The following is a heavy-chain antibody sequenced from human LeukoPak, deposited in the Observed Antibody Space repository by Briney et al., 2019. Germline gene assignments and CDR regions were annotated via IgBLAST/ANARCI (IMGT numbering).Heavy chain of an antibody. Sequence: GGSLRLSCAASGFTFSRYWMHWVRQAPGTGLVWVSRIHNDGSSTSYADSVKGRFTISRDNAKSTVYLQMNSLRAEDTAVYYCARGMYYGILTGPLGFDYWGQGTLVTVSS. CDR3: ARGMYYGILTGPLGFDY. J-gene: IGHJ4*02. V-gene: IGHV3-74*01. D-gene: IGHD3-9*01. CDR1: GFTFSRYW. CDR2: IHNDGSST.